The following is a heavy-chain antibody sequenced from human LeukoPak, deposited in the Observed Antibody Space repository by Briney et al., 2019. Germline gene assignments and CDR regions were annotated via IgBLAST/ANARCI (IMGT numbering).Heavy chain of an antibody. V-gene: IGHV3-30-3*01. D-gene: IGHD3-16*01. CDR3: ARVLNYVPCDY. CDR1: GFTFSSYA. CDR2: ISYEGSNK. J-gene: IGHJ4*02. Sequence: GGSLTLSCAASGFTFSSYALHWVRQAPGKGLEGVAVISYEGSNKYYAYSLNGRITISRENSKNTLHLQKNSPRADDTAVYSCARVLNYVPCDYWGQGTLVTVSS.